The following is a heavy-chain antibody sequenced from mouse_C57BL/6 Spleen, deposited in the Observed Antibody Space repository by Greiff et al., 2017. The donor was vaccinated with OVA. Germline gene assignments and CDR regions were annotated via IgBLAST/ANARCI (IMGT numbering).Heavy chain of an antibody. CDR2: IYPGDGDT. CDR3: AREATVVAWYFDV. J-gene: IGHJ1*03. D-gene: IGHD1-1*01. V-gene: IGHV1-82*01. CDR1: GYAFSSSW. Sequence: QVQLKESGPELVKPGASVKISCKASGYAFSSSWMNWVKQRPGKGLEWIGRIYPGDGDTNYNGKFKGKATLTADKSSSTAYMQLSSLTSEDSAVYFCAREATVVAWYFDVWGTGTTVTVSS.